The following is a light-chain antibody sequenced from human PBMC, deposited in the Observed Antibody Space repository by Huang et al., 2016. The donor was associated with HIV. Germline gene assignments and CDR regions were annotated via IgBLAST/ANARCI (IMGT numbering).Light chain of an antibody. CDR3: QQYTTYFPT. V-gene: IGKV1-5*03. Sequence: DIQITQSPSTLSASVGYRVTITCRASLSISSWLAWYQQKPGKAPKLLIYKASSLESGVPSRFSGSGSGTEFTLTISSLQPDDFATYYCQQYTTYFPTFGQGTKLEIK. J-gene: IGKJ2*01. CDR2: KAS. CDR1: LSISSW.